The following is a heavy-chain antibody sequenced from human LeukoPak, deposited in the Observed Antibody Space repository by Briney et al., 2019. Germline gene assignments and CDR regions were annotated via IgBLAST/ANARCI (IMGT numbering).Heavy chain of an antibody. CDR2: IYYSGST. CDR3: AISIEDSNWFDP. Sequence: SQTLSLTCTVSGGSISSGGYYWSWIRQHPGKGLEWIGYIYYSGSTYYNPSLKSRVTISVGTSKNQFSLKLSSVTAADTAVYYCAISIEDSNWFDPWGQGTLVTVSS. D-gene: IGHD2-15*01. CDR1: GGSISSGGYY. J-gene: IGHJ5*02. V-gene: IGHV4-31*03.